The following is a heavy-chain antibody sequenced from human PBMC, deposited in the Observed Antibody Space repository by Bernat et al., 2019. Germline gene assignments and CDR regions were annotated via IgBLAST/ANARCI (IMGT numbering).Heavy chain of an antibody. D-gene: IGHD1-26*01. J-gene: IGHJ6*04. CDR1: GFTFSSYA. V-gene: IGHV3-23*01. CDR2: ISGSGGST. CDR3: AKASTIGPVGSPNMVV. Sequence: EVQLLESGGGLVQPGGSLRLSCAASGFTFSSYAMTWVRQAPGKGLEWVSAISGSGGSTYYADSVKGRFTISRDNSKNTLYLQMNSLRAEDTAVYYCAKASTIGPVGSPNMVVWGKGTTVTVSS.